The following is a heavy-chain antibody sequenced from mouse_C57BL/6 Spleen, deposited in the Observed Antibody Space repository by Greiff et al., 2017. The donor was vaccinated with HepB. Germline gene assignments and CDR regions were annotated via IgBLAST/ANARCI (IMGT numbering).Heavy chain of an antibody. Sequence: VNVVESGPGLVQPSQSLSITCTVSGFSLTSYGVHWVRQSPGKGLEWLGVIWSGGSTDYNAAFISRLSISKDNSKSQVFFKMNSLQADDTAIYYCAREEYDGYPAWFAYWGQGTLVTVSA. V-gene: IGHV2-2*01. D-gene: IGHD2-3*01. CDR3: AREEYDGYPAWFAY. CDR2: IWSGGST. CDR1: GFSLTSYG. J-gene: IGHJ3*01.